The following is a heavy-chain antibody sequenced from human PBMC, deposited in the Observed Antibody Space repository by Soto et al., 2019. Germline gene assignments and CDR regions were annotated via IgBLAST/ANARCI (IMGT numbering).Heavy chain of an antibody. D-gene: IGHD3-22*01. CDR1: GGSISRYY. CDR3: ARFRYYYDSSGYYYGGNYYYGMDV. CDR2: IYYSGST. V-gene: IGHV4-59*08. J-gene: IGHJ6*02. Sequence: SETLSLTCTVSGGSISRYYWSWIRQPPGKGLEWIGYIYYSGSTNYNPSLKSRVTISVDTSKNQFSLKLSSVTAADTAVYYCARFRYYYDSSGYYYGGNYYYGMDVWGQGTTVTVSS.